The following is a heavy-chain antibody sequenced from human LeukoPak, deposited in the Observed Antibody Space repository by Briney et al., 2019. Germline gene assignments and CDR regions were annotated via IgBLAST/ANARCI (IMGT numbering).Heavy chain of an antibody. J-gene: IGHJ5*02. CDR1: GFTFSSYA. CDR2: ISGSGGST. Sequence: PGGSLRLSCAASGFTFSSYAMSWVRQAPGKGLEWVSAISGSGGSTYYADSVKGRFTISRDNSKNTLYLQMNSLRAEDTAVYYCARLSAAYCSSTSCLPGGWFDPWGQGTLVTVSS. D-gene: IGHD2-2*01. V-gene: IGHV3-23*01. CDR3: ARLSAAYCSSTSCLPGGWFDP.